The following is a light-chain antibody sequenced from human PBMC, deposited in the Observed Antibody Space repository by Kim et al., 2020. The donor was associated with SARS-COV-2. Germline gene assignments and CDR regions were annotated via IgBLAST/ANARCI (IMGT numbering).Light chain of an antibody. Sequence: EIVMTQSPATLSVSPGERATLSCRASQSVSSNLAWYQQKPGQAPRLLIYGASIRATGIPARFSGSGSGTEFTLTISSLQSEDFAVYYCQQYNNWQYLGWTFGQGTKVDIK. V-gene: IGKV3D-15*01. J-gene: IGKJ1*01. CDR3: QQYNNWQYLGWT. CDR1: QSVSSN. CDR2: GAS.